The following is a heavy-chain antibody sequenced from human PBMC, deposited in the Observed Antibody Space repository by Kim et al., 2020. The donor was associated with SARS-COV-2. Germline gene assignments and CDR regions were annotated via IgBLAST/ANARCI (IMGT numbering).Heavy chain of an antibody. CDR3: AKDRYYDILTGYFDY. V-gene: IGHV3-43*01. CDR1: GFTFDDYT. Sequence: GGSLRLSCAASGFTFDDYTMHWVRQAPGKGLEWVSLISWDGGSTYYADSVKGRFTISRDNSKNSLYLQMNSLRTEDTAFYYCAKDRYYDILTGYFDYWG. J-gene: IGHJ4*01. CDR2: ISWDGGST. D-gene: IGHD3-9*01.